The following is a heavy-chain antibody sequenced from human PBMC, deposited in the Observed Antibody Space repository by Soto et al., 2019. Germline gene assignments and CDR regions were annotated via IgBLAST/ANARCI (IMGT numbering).Heavy chain of an antibody. CDR1: GGTFSSYA. CDR3: ARVGYSGYDGWFDP. CDR2: IIPTFGTA. V-gene: IGHV1-69*13. D-gene: IGHD5-12*01. Sequence: SVKVSCKASGGTFSSYAISWVRQAPGQGLEWMGGIIPTFGTANYAQKFQGRVTITADESTSTAYMELSSLRSEDTAVYYCARVGYSGYDGWFDPWGQGTLVTVSS. J-gene: IGHJ5*02.